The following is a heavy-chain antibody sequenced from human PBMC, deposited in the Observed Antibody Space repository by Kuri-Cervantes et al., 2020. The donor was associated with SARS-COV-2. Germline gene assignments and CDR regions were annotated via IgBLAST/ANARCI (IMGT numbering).Heavy chain of an antibody. J-gene: IGHJ4*02. V-gene: IGHV4-34*01. D-gene: IGHD3-3*01. Sequence: GSLRLSCAVYGGSFSGYYWSWIRQPPGKGLEWIGEINHSGSTNYNPSLKSRVTISVDTSKNQFSLKLSSVTAADTAVYYCARAGIFGVDYWGQGTRVTVSS. CDR2: INHSGST. CDR1: GGSFSGYY. CDR3: ARAGIFGVDY.